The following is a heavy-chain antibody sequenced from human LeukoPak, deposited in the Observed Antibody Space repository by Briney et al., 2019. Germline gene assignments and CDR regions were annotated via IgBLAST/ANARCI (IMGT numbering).Heavy chain of an antibody. CDR3: AKNGDSSSYYYYYYMDV. Sequence: GGSLRLSCAASGFTFSSYSMNWVRQAPGKGLEWVSSISSSSSYIYYADSVKGRFTISRDNAKNSLYLQMNSLRAEDTAVYYCAKNGDSSSYYYYYYMDVWGKGTTVTVSS. CDR2: ISSSSSYI. CDR1: GFTFSSYS. J-gene: IGHJ6*03. V-gene: IGHV3-21*01. D-gene: IGHD4-17*01.